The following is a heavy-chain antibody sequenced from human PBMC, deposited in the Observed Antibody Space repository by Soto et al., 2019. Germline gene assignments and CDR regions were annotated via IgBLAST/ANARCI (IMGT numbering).Heavy chain of an antibody. D-gene: IGHD2-8*01. CDR3: AAGGRYCTNGVCPT. CDR2: IVVGSGNT. V-gene: IGHV1-58*02. CDR1: GFTFTSSA. J-gene: IGHJ4*02. Sequence: SVKVSCKASGFTFTSSAMQWVRQARGQRLEWIGWIVVGSGNTNYAQKFQERVTITRDMSTSTAYMELSSLRSEDSAVYYCAAGGRYCTNGVCPTWGQGTLVTVS.